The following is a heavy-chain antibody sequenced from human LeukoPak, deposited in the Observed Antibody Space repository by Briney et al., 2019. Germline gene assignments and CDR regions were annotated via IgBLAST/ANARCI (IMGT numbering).Heavy chain of an antibody. V-gene: IGHV3-23*01. CDR1: GFTFSSYA. Sequence: GGFLRLSCAASGFTFSSYAMSWVRQAPGKGLEWVSTISGSGAYTYYADSVKGRFTISRDNSKNTLYLQMNSLRAEDTAVYYCAKYFASGSYYKLPHWGQGTLVTVSS. CDR3: AKYFASGSYYKLPH. CDR2: ISGSGAYT. J-gene: IGHJ1*01. D-gene: IGHD3-10*01.